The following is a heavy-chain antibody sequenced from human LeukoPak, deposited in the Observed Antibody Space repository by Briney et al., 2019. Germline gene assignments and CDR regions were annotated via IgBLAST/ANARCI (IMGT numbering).Heavy chain of an antibody. CDR3: ARVFRAAAVDY. J-gene: IGHJ4*02. V-gene: IGHV4-59*01. Sequence: SQTLSLTCTVSGGSISSYYWSWIRQPPGKGLDWIGFIYHNGRTDYNPSLKSRVTISADTSKNQFSLRLSSVTAADTAVYYCARVFRAAAVDYWGQGTLVTVSS. CDR2: IYHNGRT. D-gene: IGHD6-13*01. CDR1: GGSISSYY.